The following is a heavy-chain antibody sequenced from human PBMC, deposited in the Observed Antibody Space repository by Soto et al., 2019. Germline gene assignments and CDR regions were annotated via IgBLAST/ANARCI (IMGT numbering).Heavy chain of an antibody. CDR3: AKCLSGTSSCPFDY. V-gene: IGHV3-23*01. J-gene: IGHJ4*02. Sequence: PGGSLRLSCAASGFSFSTSAMNWVRQAPGKGLEWVSIFSDSGNNTYYADSVKGRFTISRDSAKNTLYLQMNSLRVEDTGVYYCAKCLSGTSSCPFDYWGQGTLVTVSS. CDR2: FSDSGNNT. CDR1: GFSFSTSA. D-gene: IGHD2-2*01.